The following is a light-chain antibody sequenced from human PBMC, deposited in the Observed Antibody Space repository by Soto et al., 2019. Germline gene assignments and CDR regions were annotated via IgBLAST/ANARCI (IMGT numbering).Light chain of an antibody. V-gene: IGKV3-11*01. CDR2: DAS. CDR1: QSVSSY. J-gene: IGKJ3*01. CDR3: QQHIS. Sequence: EIVLTQSPATLSLSPGERATLSCRASQSVSSYLAWYQQKPGQAPRLLIYDASNRATGIPARFSGSGSGTDFTLSICSLETEDFAVYYCQQHISFGPGTKVDIK.